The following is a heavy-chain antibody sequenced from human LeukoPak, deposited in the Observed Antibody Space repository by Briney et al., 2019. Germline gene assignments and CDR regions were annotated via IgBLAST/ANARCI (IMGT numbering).Heavy chain of an antibody. J-gene: IGHJ4*02. Sequence: GGSLRLSCAASGFTFSSYWMSWVRQAPGKGLEWVANIKQDGSEKYYVDSVKGRFTISRDNAKNSLYLQMNSLRAEDTTVYYCARGVGYSSSWYNYWGQGTLVTVSS. D-gene: IGHD6-13*01. CDR3: ARGVGYSSSWYNY. CDR1: GFTFSSYW. V-gene: IGHV3-7*01. CDR2: IKQDGSEK.